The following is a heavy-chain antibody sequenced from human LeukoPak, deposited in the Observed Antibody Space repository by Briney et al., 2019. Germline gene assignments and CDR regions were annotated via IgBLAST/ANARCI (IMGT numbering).Heavy chain of an antibody. D-gene: IGHD4-23*01. CDR1: GGSISSYY. J-gene: IGHJ3*02. Sequence: SETLSLTCTVSGGSISSYYWSWIRQPPGKGLELIGYIYYSGNTYYNPSLRSRLTISLDTSNNQFSLKLTSVTAADTAVYYCARAPFYGSNSRGAFDIWGQGSMVTIFS. CDR3: ARAPFYGSNSRGAFDI. CDR2: IYYSGNT. V-gene: IGHV4-59*01.